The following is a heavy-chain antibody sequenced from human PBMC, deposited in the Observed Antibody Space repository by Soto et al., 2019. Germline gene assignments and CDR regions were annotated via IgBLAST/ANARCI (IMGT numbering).Heavy chain of an antibody. Sequence: PGGSLRLSCAASGFTFSSYGMHWVHQAPGKGLEWVAVISYDGSNKYYADSVKGRFTISRDNSKNTLYLQMNSLRAEDTAVYYCANLYDILTSSQGYYGMDVWGQGTTVTVSS. V-gene: IGHV3-30*18. CDR3: ANLYDILTSSQGYYGMDV. CDR1: GFTFSSYG. CDR2: ISYDGSNK. J-gene: IGHJ6*02. D-gene: IGHD3-9*01.